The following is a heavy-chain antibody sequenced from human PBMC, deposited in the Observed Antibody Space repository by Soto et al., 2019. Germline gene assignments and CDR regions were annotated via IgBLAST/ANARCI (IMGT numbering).Heavy chain of an antibody. Sequence: SETLSLTCTVSGGSIRSYYWSWIRQPPGKGLEWIGYIYYSGSTNYNPSLKSRVTISVDTSKNQFSLKLSSVTAADTAVYYCAREERRSYPPGGYYYYGMDVWGQGTTVTVSS. CDR3: AREERRSYPPGGYYYYGMDV. CDR1: GGSIRSYY. V-gene: IGHV4-59*01. CDR2: IYYSGST. D-gene: IGHD1-26*01. J-gene: IGHJ6*02.